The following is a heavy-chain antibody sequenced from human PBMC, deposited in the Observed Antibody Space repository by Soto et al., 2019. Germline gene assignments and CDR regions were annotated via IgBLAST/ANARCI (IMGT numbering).Heavy chain of an antibody. D-gene: IGHD4-17*01. CDR1: GGSISTGNW. V-gene: IGHV4-4*02. J-gene: IGHJ4*02. CDR3: ARIGTVSLDF. CDR2: IFRSGNT. Sequence: SETLSLTCTVSGGSISTGNWWTWVRQSPEEGLEWIGEIFRSGNTYYNPSFKSRVTISVDNSNNQFSLRLNSVTAADTAVYYCARIGTVSLDFWGPGTLVTVSS.